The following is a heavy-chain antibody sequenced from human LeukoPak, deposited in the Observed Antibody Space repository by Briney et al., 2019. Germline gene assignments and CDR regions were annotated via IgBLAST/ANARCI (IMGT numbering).Heavy chain of an antibody. Sequence: GGSLRLSCAASGFTFSSYSMKWVRQAPGKGLEWVSHIDGGSSAIYYADSVKGRFTISRDNARNSLYLQMNSLRGEDTGVYYCARDSGRGGGCDYWGQGTLVTVSS. J-gene: IGHJ4*02. CDR2: IDGGSSAI. CDR3: ARDSGRGGGCDY. CDR1: GFTFSSYS. D-gene: IGHD2-15*01. V-gene: IGHV3-48*01.